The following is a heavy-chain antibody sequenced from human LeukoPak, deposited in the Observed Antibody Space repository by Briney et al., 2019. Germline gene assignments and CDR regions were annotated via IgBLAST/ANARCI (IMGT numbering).Heavy chain of an antibody. Sequence: GALRLSCAASGFTFSSYGMHCVRQAPGKGLEWVAVISYDGSNKYYADSVKGRFTLSRDNSKNTLYLQMNSLRAEDTAVYYCAKDTEEILFQFDYWGQGTLVTVSS. J-gene: IGHJ4*02. CDR2: ISYDGSNK. CDR1: GFTFSSYG. D-gene: IGHD2-15*01. V-gene: IGHV3-30*18. CDR3: AKDTEEILFQFDY.